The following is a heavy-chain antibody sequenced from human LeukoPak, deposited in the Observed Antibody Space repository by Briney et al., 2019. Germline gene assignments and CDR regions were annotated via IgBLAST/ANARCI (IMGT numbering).Heavy chain of an antibody. CDR1: GGTISSCNW. CDR3: ARGASAVLYYYGAGSYHNWFDP. CDR2: IYHSRSI. J-gene: IGHJ5*02. D-gene: IGHD3-10*01. V-gene: IGHV4-4*02. Sequence: SETLSLTCAVSGGTISSCNWRSFGRPPRGEGLEGTCVIYHSRSINYNPSLKSRVTISVDNAKNPLSLKLSSVTAADTAVYYCARGASAVLYYYGAGSYHNWFDPWGQGTLVTVSS.